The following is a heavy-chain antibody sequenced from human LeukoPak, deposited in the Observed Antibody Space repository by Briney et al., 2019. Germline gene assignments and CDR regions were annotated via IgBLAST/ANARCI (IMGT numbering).Heavy chain of an antibody. J-gene: IGHJ4*02. CDR3: AKRDCSDNNCYFVN. V-gene: IGHV3-23*01. CDR1: GFTLSSFG. CDR2: LSARGDST. D-gene: IGHD1-20*01. Sequence: GGSLRLSCAASGFTLSSFGMSWVRQAPAKGLEWVSTLSARGDSTYYVDSVKGRFTISRDNSKNTLYLQMDSLRAEDTAVYFCAKRDCSDNNCYFVNWGQGTLVTVSS.